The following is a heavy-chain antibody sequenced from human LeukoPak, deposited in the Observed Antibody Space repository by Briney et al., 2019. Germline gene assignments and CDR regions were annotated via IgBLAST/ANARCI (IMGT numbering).Heavy chain of an antibody. D-gene: IGHD3-22*01. V-gene: IGHV5-10-1*01. CDR3: ARLGEPYDSSGSYFDY. Sequence: GESLKISCKGSGYSFTSYWISWVRQMPGKGLEWMGRIDPSDSYTNYSPSFQGHVTISADKSISTAYLQWSSLKASDTAMYYCARLGEPYDSSGSYFDYWGQGTLVTVSS. CDR1: GYSFTSYW. CDR2: IDPSDSYT. J-gene: IGHJ4*02.